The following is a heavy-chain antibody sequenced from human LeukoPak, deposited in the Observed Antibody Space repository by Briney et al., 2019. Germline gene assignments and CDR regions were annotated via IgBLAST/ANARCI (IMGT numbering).Heavy chain of an antibody. Sequence: GGSLRLSCAACGFSFSTYAMTWVRQAPGKGLEWVSGINWNGGSTGYADSVKGRFTISRDNAKNSLYLQMNSLRAEDTALYYCARSVAASRDYWGQGTLVTVSS. D-gene: IGHD2-15*01. J-gene: IGHJ4*02. CDR3: ARSVAASRDY. V-gene: IGHV3-20*04. CDR1: GFSFSTYA. CDR2: INWNGGST.